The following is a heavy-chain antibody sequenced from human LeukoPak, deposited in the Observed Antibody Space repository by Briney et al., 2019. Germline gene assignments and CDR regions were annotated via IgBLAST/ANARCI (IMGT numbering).Heavy chain of an antibody. CDR1: GYXFTNYW. Sequence: GESLKISCNGFGYXFTNYWIAWVRQMPGKGLGWMGIIYPGDSDTRYSPSFQGQVTISADKSINTAYLQWSSLKASDTATYYCARRYDNTGYYVYWGQGTLVTVSS. CDR3: ARRYDNTGYYVY. D-gene: IGHD3-22*01. V-gene: IGHV5-51*01. CDR2: IYPGDSDT. J-gene: IGHJ4*02.